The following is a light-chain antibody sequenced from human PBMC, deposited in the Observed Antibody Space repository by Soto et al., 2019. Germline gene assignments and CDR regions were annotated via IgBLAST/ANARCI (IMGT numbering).Light chain of an antibody. V-gene: IGLV2-23*03. J-gene: IGLJ2*01. CDR1: SSDVGSYNL. CDR3: CSYAGSSTFMV. Sequence: QSALTQPASVSGSPGQSITISCTGTSSDVGSYNLVSWYQQHPGKAPKLMIYEGSKRPSGVSNRFSGSKSGNTASLTISGLQAKDEADYYCCSYAGSSTFMVFGGGTKLTVL. CDR2: EGS.